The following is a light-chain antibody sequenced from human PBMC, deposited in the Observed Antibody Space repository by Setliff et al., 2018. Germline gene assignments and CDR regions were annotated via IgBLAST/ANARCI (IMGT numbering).Light chain of an antibody. CDR1: SSDVGAYDL. Sequence: ALTQPASVSGSPGQSITIPCSGTSSDVGAYDLVSWYKQHPGKAPKLIISDVSNRPSGVSNRFSGSKSGNTASLTISGLQAEDEADYYCSAYTSSSTDVFGTGTKVTVL. V-gene: IGLV2-14*03. CDR3: SAYTSSSTDV. CDR2: DVS. J-gene: IGLJ1*01.